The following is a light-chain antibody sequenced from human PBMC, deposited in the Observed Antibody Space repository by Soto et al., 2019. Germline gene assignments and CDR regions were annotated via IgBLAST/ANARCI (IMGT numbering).Light chain of an antibody. CDR2: DVS. J-gene: IGLJ2*01. V-gene: IGLV2-14*01. CDR1: SSDVGAYNY. CDR3: SSYTSSSTPL. Sequence: QSALTQPASVSGSPGRSLTISCTGTSSDVGAYNYVSWYQQYPGKAPKLMIYDVSNRPSGVSNRFSGSKSGNTASLTISGLQAEDEADYYCSSYTSSSTPLFGGGTKLTVL.